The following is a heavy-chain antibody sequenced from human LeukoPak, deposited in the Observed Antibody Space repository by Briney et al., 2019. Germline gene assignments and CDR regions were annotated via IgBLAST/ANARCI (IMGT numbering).Heavy chain of an antibody. CDR2: ICGSWGRT. CDR1: GFPLYNHA. Sequence: GGLRLSFAAPGFPLYNHAMNWGRPAPGKGGGGVSAICGSWGRTYHADSVKGRFTISRDNSKNTLYLQMNSLRAEDTAVYYCARAGYYGSGSYPRLSYYGMDVWGQGTTVTVSS. D-gene: IGHD3-10*01. V-gene: IGHV3-23*01. J-gene: IGHJ6*02. CDR3: ARAGYYGSGSYPRLSYYGMDV.